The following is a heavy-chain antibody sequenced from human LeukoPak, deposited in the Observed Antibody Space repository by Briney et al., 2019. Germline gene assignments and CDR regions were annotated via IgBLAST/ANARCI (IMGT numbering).Heavy chain of an antibody. CDR3: ARGPGAGYGTSWFAY. Sequence: GGSLRLSCAASGFTFSSYSMNWVRLAPGKGLEWVSSISSSSSYIYYADSVKGRFTISRDNAKNSLYLQMNSLRAEDTAVYFCARGPGAGYGTSWFAYWGQGTLVTVPS. V-gene: IGHV3-21*01. CDR1: GFTFSSYS. D-gene: IGHD6-13*01. J-gene: IGHJ4*02. CDR2: ISSSSSYI.